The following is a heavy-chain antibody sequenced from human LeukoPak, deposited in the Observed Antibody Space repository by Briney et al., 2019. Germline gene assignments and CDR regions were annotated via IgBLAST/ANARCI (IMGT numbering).Heavy chain of an antibody. J-gene: IGHJ4*02. CDR2: IYYGGST. D-gene: IGHD1-26*01. V-gene: IGHV4-39*01. CDR3: ARLYSGSYYERDY. CDR1: GDSISSDIYS. Sequence: SETLSLTCTVSGDSISSDIYSWGWIRQPPGKGLEWIGTIYYGGSTYYNPSLTSRVTTSVDTSKNQFSLRLSSVTAADTAVYYCARLYSGSYYERDYWGQGTLVTVSS.